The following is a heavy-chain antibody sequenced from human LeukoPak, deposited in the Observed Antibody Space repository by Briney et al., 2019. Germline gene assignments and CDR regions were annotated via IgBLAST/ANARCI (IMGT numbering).Heavy chain of an antibody. J-gene: IGHJ4*02. CDR3: AREENFDY. V-gene: IGHV3-21*01. Sequence: PGGSLRLSCAASGFTFSSYSMNWVRQAPGKGLEWVSSIGSSSSYIYYAVSVKGRFTISRDNAKNSLYLQMNSLRAEDTALYYCAREENFDYWGQGTLVTVSS. CDR1: GFTFSSYS. CDR2: IGSSSSYI.